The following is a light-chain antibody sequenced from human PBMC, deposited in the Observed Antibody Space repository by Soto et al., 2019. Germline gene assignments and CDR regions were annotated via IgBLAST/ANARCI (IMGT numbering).Light chain of an antibody. Sequence: ENVLTQSPVTLSLSPGERGTLSCRASQSVSSNYLAWYQQKPGQAPRLLVYGASSRATGIPDRSSGSGSGTDFTLTISRLEPEDFAVYYCQQYGSSRWTFGQGTKADIK. J-gene: IGKJ1*01. V-gene: IGKV3-20*01. CDR1: QSVSSNY. CDR2: GAS. CDR3: QQYGSSRWT.